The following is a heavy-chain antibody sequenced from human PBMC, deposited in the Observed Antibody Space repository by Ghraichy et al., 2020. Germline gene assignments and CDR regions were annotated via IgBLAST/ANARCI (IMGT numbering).Heavy chain of an antibody. D-gene: IGHD3-22*01. CDR1: GGSISSSSYY. CDR3: ASLRGSSGYSGAFDI. Sequence: SETLSLTCTVSGGSISSSSYYWGWIRQPPGKGLEWIGSIYYSWSTYYNPSLKSRVTISVDTSKNQFSLKLSSVTAADTAVYYCASLRGSSGYSGAFDIWGQGTMVTVSS. J-gene: IGHJ3*02. CDR2: IYYSWST. V-gene: IGHV4-39*01.